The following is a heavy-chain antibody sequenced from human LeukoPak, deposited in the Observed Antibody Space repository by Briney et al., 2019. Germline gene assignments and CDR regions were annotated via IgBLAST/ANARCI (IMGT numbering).Heavy chain of an antibody. Sequence: VASVKVSCKASGYTFTGYYMHWVRQALGQGLEWMGRINPNSGGTNYAQKFQGRVTMTRDTSISTAYMELSRLRSDDTAVYYCARGDGDIVVVVAAQTLDYWGQGTLVTVSS. CDR1: GYTFTGYY. CDR2: INPNSGGT. J-gene: IGHJ4*02. D-gene: IGHD2-15*01. V-gene: IGHV1-2*06. CDR3: ARGDGDIVVVVAAQTLDY.